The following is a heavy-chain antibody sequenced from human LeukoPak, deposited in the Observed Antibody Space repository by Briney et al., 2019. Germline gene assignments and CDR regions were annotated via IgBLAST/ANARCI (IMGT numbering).Heavy chain of an antibody. CDR3: AKDAAEYYYDSSGYLNWFDP. Sequence: GWSLRLSCAASGFTFSSYVMHWVRQASGKGREGVAFIRYDGSNKYYADSVKGRFTISRDNSKNTLYLQMNSLRAEDTAVYYCAKDAAEYYYDSSGYLNWFDPWGQGTLVTVSS. J-gene: IGHJ5*02. D-gene: IGHD3-22*01. V-gene: IGHV3-30*02. CDR1: GFTFSSYV. CDR2: IRYDGSNK.